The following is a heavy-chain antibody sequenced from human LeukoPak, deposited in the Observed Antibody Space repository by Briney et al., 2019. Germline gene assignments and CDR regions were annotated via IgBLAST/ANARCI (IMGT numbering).Heavy chain of an antibody. CDR3: ARDHPYSSGWYGRVEALDL. J-gene: IGHJ3*01. Sequence: ASVRVSCKASGFIFTGYYMHWVRQAPGQGLEWMGCINANSGGTNYAQKFQGRVTMTRDTSISTAYMDLSRLGSDDTAVYYCARDHPYSSGWYGRVEALDLWGQGTTVTVSS. D-gene: IGHD6-19*01. V-gene: IGHV1-2*02. CDR1: GFIFTGYY. CDR2: INANSGGT.